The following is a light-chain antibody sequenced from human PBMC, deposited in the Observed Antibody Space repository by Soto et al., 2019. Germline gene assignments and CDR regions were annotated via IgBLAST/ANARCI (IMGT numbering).Light chain of an antibody. CDR3: QHYNSYSEA. V-gene: IGKV1-5*01. J-gene: IGKJ1*01. CDR1: QSISSW. CDR2: AAS. Sequence: DIQMTQSPSTLSASVGDRVTITCRASQSISSWLAWYQQKPGKAPNLLIYAASTLQSGVPSRFSGSGSGTELTITISSLQPDDFETYYCQHYNSYSEAFGQGTKVDIK.